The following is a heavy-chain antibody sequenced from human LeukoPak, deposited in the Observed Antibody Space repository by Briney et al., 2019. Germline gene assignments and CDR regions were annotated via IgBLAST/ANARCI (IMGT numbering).Heavy chain of an antibody. D-gene: IGHD3-16*01. V-gene: IGHV3-48*01. CDR1: GFTFSSYS. CDR3: AREMGGGY. CDR2: ISSSSTI. Sequence: GGSLRLSCAASGFTFSSYSMNWVRQAPGKGLEWVSYISSSSTIYYAASVKGRFTISRDNAKNSLYLQMNSLTAEDTAVYYCAREMGGGYWGQGTLVTVSS. J-gene: IGHJ4*02.